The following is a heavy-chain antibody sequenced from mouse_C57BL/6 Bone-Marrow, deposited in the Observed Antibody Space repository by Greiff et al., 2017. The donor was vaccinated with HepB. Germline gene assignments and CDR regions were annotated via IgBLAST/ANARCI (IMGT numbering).Heavy chain of an antibody. V-gene: IGHV1-59*01. J-gene: IGHJ4*01. Sequence: QVQLKQSGAELVRPGTSVKLSCKASGYTFTSYWMHWVKQRPGQGLEWIGVIDPSDSYTNYNQKFKGKATLTVDTSSSTAYMQLSSLTSEDSAVYYCARWGDYWGQGTSVTVSS. CDR2: IDPSDSYT. CDR1: GYTFTSYW. CDR3: ARWGDY.